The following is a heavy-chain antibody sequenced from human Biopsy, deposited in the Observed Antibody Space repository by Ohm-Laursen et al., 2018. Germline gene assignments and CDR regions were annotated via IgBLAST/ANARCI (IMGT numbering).Heavy chain of an antibody. CDR2: IYYSGST. V-gene: IGHV4-59*01. Sequence: SETLSLTCPVSGGSISSYYWSWIRQPPGKGLEWIGYIYYSGSTNYNPSLKSRVTISIDTSKNQFSLNMSSVTAADTAVYYCAREFYGNGMDVWGQGTTVTVS. CDR3: AREFYGNGMDV. J-gene: IGHJ6*02. CDR1: GGSISSYY. D-gene: IGHD4-17*01.